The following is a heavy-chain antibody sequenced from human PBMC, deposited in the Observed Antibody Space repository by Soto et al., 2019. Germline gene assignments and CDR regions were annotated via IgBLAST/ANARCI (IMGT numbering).Heavy chain of an antibody. CDR3: SRAQKWRQLSLNVFDL. CDR2: ITGAGDGT. J-gene: IGHJ3*01. V-gene: IGHV3-74*01. CDR1: GFTIENSV. Sequence: EVQLVESGGGLVQPGGSLRLSCVASGFTIENSVMHWVRQTPGKGLMWVSRITGAGDGTLYADSVQGRFTISRDNAKNTVYLHMTGLRVVETAVYYCSRAQKWRQLSLNVFDLWGQGTTVTVSS. D-gene: IGHD5-18*01.